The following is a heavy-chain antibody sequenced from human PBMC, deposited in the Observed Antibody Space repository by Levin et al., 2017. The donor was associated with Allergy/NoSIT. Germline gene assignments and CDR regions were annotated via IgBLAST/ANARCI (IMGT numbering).Heavy chain of an antibody. V-gene: IGHV1-2*02. Sequence: NAGGSLRLSCKASGFTFSGYYVHWVRQAPGQGLEWMGWINTESGATNSAQMFLDRVTMTRDTSVSTAYMELNRLTSDDTAVYYCARETSSSGYDPLGYWGQGTLVTVSS. J-gene: IGHJ4*02. CDR3: ARETSSSGYDPLGY. CDR1: GFTFSGYY. CDR2: INTESGAT. D-gene: IGHD3-22*01.